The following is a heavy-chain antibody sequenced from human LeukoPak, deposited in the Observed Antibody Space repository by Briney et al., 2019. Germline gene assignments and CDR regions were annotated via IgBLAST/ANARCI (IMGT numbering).Heavy chain of an antibody. D-gene: IGHD6-13*01. V-gene: IGHV5-51*01. CDR1: GYSFTNYW. Sequence: GESLQISCKGSGYSFTNYWIGWVRQLPGKGLEWMGFIYPGDSDSRYSPSFQGQVTISADKSISTAYLQWGSLKASDTAMYYCARHPLIAAAVDYWGQGTLVTVSS. CDR2: IYPGDSDS. J-gene: IGHJ4*02. CDR3: ARHPLIAAAVDY.